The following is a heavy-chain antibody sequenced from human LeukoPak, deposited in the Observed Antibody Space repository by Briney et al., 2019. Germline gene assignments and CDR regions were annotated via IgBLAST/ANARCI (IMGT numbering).Heavy chain of an antibody. CDR1: GFTFSSYG. J-gene: IGHJ3*02. V-gene: IGHV3-30*18. CDR3: VKDRSIVVVVAATGDAFDI. CDR2: ISYDGSNK. D-gene: IGHD2-15*01. Sequence: GGSLRLSCAASGFTFSSYGMHWVRQAPGKGLEWVAVISYDGSNKYYADSVKGRFTISRDNSKNTLYLQMSSLRAEDTAVYYCVKDRSIVVVVAATGDAFDIWGQGTMVTVSS.